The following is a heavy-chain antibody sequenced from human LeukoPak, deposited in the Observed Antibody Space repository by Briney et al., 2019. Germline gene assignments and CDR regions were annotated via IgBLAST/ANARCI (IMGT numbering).Heavy chain of an antibody. CDR1: GGSFSGYY. Sequence: SETLSLTCAVYGGSFSGYYWSWIRRPPGKGLEWIGEINHSGSTYYNPSLKSRVTISVDTSKNQFSLKLSSVTAADTAVYYCARQGDFWSGPRRYMDVWGKGTTVTVSS. V-gene: IGHV4-34*01. CDR2: INHSGST. CDR3: ARQGDFWSGPRRYMDV. J-gene: IGHJ6*03. D-gene: IGHD3-3*01.